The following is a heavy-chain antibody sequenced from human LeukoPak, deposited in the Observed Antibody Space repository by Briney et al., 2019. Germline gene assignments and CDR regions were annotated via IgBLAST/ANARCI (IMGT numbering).Heavy chain of an antibody. Sequence: ASVKVSCKASGYSFVSYGMSWVRQAPGQGLEWMGWISAYNGKTNYPQKCQGRVTMTTDTSTNTGYMELRSLRFDDTAVYYCARVRDTGYDENDFWGQGTLVTVSS. J-gene: IGHJ4*02. CDR1: GYSFVSYG. V-gene: IGHV1-18*01. CDR3: ARVRDTGYDENDF. D-gene: IGHD5-12*01. CDR2: ISAYNGKT.